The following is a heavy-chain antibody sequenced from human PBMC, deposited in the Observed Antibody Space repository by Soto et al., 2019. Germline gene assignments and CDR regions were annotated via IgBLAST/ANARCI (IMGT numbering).Heavy chain of an antibody. D-gene: IGHD6-19*01. J-gene: IGHJ4*02. CDR2: IIPIFGTA. CDR3: ARDQQWLVGAVDE. V-gene: IGHV1-69*13. CDR1: GGTFSSYA. Sequence: GASVKVSCKASGGTFSSYAISWVRQAPGQGLEWMGGIIPIFGTANYAQKFQGRVTITADESTSTAYMELSSLRSEDTAVYYGARDQQWLVGAVDEWGQGTLVTVSS.